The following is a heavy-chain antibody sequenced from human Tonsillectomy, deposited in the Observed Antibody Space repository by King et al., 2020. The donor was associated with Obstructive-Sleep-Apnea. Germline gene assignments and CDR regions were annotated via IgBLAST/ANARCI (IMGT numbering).Heavy chain of an antibody. J-gene: IGHJ5*02. CDR2: ISPDDSDT. D-gene: IGHD3-10*01. Sequence: QLVQSGAEVKKPGESLKISCKGSGYRFTSYWIGWVRQVPGKGLEWMGIISPDDSDTTYSPSFQGQVTISVDKSISTAYLQWSSLKASDTAMYYCARQGVGPQKLITPRPRGNWFDPWGQGTLVTVSS. CDR3: ARQGVGPQKLITPRPRGNWFDP. CDR1: GYRFTSYW. V-gene: IGHV5-51*01.